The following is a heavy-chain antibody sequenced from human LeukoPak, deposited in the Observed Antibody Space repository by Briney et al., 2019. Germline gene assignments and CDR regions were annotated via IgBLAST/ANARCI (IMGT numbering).Heavy chain of an antibody. CDR2: IYYSGST. CDR1: GGSISTYY. V-gene: IGHV4-59*01. J-gene: IGHJ3*02. D-gene: IGHD3-22*01. Sequence: SETLSLTCTVSGGSISTYYWSWIRQPPGKGLEWIGYIYYSGSTNYNPSLKSRVTISVDTSKNQFSLKLSSVTAADTAVYYCARDLSGSHEAFDIWGQGTVVTVSS. CDR3: ARDLSGSHEAFDI.